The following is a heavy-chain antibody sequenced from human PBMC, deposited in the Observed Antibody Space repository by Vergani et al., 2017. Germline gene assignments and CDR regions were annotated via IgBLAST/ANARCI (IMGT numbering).Heavy chain of an antibody. J-gene: IGHJ5*02. CDR2: ISARYPST. D-gene: IGHD5-18*01. CDR3: AKDPRYSYGGFDP. Sequence: EVQLLQSGGGVIQPGGSVRLSCAASGFTFSACPMTWVRQAPGKGLEWVSAISARYPSTYYADSVKGRFTISRDNSKNTLYLQMNSLRAEDTAVYYCAKDPRYSYGGFDPWGQGTLVTVSS. V-gene: IGHV3-23*01. CDR1: GFTFSACP.